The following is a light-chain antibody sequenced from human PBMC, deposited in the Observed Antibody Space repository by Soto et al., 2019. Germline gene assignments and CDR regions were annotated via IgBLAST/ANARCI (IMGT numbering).Light chain of an antibody. CDR1: QDISNY. CDR2: DAS. Sequence: DIQMTQSPSSLSASVGDRVTITCQASQDISNYLNWYQQKPGKATKLLIYDASNLETGVPSRVSGSGSGTEFTLTISSLQPDEFATYYCQHYNSYSEAFGQGTKVDIK. V-gene: IGKV1-33*01. J-gene: IGKJ1*01. CDR3: QHYNSYSEA.